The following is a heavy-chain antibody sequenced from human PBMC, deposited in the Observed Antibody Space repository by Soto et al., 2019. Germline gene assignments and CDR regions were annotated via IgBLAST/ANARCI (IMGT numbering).Heavy chain of an antibody. V-gene: IGHV3-30*18. Sequence: QVQLVESGGGVVQPGRSLRLSCAASGFTFSTSAMHWVRQAPGKGLEWVAVISYDGTNKYYADSVKGRFTISRDISKNTLYLQMNSLRAEDTALHYCAKDQGINGLEYCFDCWGQGTLVTVSS. CDR1: GFTFSTSA. D-gene: IGHD3-3*01. CDR2: ISYDGTNK. CDR3: AKDQGINGLEYCFDC. J-gene: IGHJ4*02.